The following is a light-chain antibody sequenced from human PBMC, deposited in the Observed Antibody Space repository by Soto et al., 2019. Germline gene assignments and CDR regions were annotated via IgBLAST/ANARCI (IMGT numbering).Light chain of an antibody. CDR2: TAS. V-gene: IGKV1-12*01. CDR1: QGISSW. J-gene: IGKJ4*01. Sequence: DIQMTQSPSSVSASVGDRVTITCRASQGISSWLAWYQQKPGKAPKFLLIQTASSLQSGLPSRFSGSGSGTDFTLTISSLQPEDFATYYCQQANSFPLTFGGGTKVEIK. CDR3: QQANSFPLT.